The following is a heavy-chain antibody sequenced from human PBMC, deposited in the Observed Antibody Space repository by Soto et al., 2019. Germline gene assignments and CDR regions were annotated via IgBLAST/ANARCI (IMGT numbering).Heavy chain of an antibody. D-gene: IGHD3-10*01. CDR3: AKGILRGNTGMDV. J-gene: IGHJ6*03. V-gene: IGHV3-23*01. CDR2: ISATGFTT. Sequence: GGSLRLSCAASGFTFSNYATSWVRQAPGKGLEWVSAISATGFTTYYADSVKGRFTISRDNSKNTLYLKVNSLRAEDTAVYYCAKGILRGNTGMDVWGKGTTVTVSS. CDR1: GFTFSNYA.